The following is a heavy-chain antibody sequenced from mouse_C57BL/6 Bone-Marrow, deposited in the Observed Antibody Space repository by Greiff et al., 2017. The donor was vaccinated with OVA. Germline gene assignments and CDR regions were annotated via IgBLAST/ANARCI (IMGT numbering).Heavy chain of an antibody. D-gene: IGHD1-1*01. V-gene: IGHV1-4*01. CDR2: INPSSGYT. Sequence: VKLMESGAELARPGASVKMSCKASGYTFTSYTMHWVKQRPGQGLEWIGYINPSSGYTKSNQKLKDKATLTAAKSSSTAYMQLCSLTSEDSAVYYCAREDCYYYGSSYFYYFDYWGQGTTLTVSS. CDR1: GYTFTSYT. CDR3: AREDCYYYGSSYFYYFDY. J-gene: IGHJ2*01.